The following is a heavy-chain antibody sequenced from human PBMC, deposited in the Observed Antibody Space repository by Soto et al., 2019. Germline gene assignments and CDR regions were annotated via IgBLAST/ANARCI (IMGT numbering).Heavy chain of an antibody. D-gene: IGHD3-10*01. V-gene: IGHV3-21*01. J-gene: IGHJ5*01. CDR1: GFTFSSYT. CDR3: AGDILSGGAYPDS. Sequence: EVQLVESGGGLVKPGGSLRLSCAASGFTFSSYTMNWVRQAPGKGLEWISSISSGSSYIYYAGSVKGRFTISRDNAKNSLFLQMNSLRADDTAVYYCAGDILSGGAYPDSWGQGTKVTVSS. CDR2: ISSGSSYI.